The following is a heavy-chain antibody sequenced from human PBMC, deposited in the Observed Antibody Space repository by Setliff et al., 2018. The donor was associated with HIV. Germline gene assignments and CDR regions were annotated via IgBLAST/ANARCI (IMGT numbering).Heavy chain of an antibody. V-gene: IGHV1-2*02. Sequence: GASVKVSCKASGYMFSIYYMHWVRQVPGQGLEWMGWSNPNTGGTKYAQKFQGRVTMTRDTSISTAYMELSRLRSDDTAVYYCARDFFGQRVGATLGYWGQGTLVTVSS. J-gene: IGHJ4*02. CDR3: ARDFFGQRVGATLGY. CDR2: SNPNTGGT. CDR1: GYMFSIYY. D-gene: IGHD1-26*01.